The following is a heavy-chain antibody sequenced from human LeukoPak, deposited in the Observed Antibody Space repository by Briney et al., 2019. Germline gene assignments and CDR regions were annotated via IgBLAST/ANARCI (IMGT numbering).Heavy chain of an antibody. J-gene: IGHJ6*03. V-gene: IGHV4-59*01. CDR3: ARTDSYYYYMDV. CDR1: GGSISSYY. Sequence: PSETLSLTCTVSGGSISSYYWSWIRQPPGKGLEWLGYIYYSGSTNYNPSLKSRVTISVDTSKNQFSLKLSSVTAADTAVYYCARTDSYYYYMDVWGKGTTVTVSS. CDR2: IYYSGST.